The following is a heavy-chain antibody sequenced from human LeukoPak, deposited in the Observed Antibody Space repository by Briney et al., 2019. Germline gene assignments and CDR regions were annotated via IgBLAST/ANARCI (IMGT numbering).Heavy chain of an antibody. D-gene: IGHD6-6*01. CDR1: GYTLTELS. V-gene: IGHV1-24*01. Sequence: ASVKLSCKVSGYTLTELSMHWGRQAPGKGLEWVGGFDPQDGGTIYAQKFQGRVTMTEDTSTDTAYMELSSLRSEDTAVYYCATDWREVARPMRAYYYYGMDVWGQGTTVTVSS. CDR2: FDPQDGGT. CDR3: ATDWREVARPMRAYYYYGMDV. J-gene: IGHJ6*02.